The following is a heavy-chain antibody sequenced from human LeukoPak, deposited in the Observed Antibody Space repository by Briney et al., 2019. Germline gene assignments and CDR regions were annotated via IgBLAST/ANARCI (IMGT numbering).Heavy chain of an antibody. Sequence: PSETLSLTCTVSGGSISSYYWSWIRQPPGKGLEWIGYIYYSGSTNYNPSLKSRVTISVDTSKNQFSLKLSSVTAADTAVYYCARAELERRGAFDIWGQGTMVTVSS. CDR2: IYYSGST. CDR3: ARAELERRGAFDI. D-gene: IGHD1-1*01. J-gene: IGHJ3*02. V-gene: IGHV4-59*12. CDR1: GGSISSYY.